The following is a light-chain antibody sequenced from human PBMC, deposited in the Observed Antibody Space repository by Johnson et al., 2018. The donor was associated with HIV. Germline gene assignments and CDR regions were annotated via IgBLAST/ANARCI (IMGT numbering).Light chain of an antibody. CDR2: ENN. CDR1: NSNIGNNF. J-gene: IGLJ1*01. V-gene: IGLV1-51*02. CDR3: ETWDSSLRGV. Sequence: QSVLTQPPSVSAAPGQKVTISCSEINSNIGNNFVSWYQQLPRTAPKLLIYENNRRPSGIPDRFSGSRYGTSATLGITGLQTGDEADYFCETWDSSLRGVFGTGTKVTVL.